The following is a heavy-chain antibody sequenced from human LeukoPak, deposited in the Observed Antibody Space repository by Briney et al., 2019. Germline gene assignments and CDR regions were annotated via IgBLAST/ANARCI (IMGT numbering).Heavy chain of an antibody. CDR1: GFTFSSYW. CDR3: ARDNYYDSSGYCYDLDY. D-gene: IGHD3-22*01. V-gene: IGHV3-7*01. CDR2: IKQDGSEK. J-gene: IGHJ4*02. Sequence: PGGSLRLSCAASGFTFSSYWMSWVRQAPGKGLEWVANIKQDGSEKYYVDSVKGRFTISRDNAKNSLYLQMNSLRAEDTAVYYCARDNYYDSSGYCYDLDYWGQGTLVTVSS.